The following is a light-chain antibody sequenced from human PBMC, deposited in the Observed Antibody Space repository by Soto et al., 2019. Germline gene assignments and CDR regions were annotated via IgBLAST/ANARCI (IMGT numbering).Light chain of an antibody. V-gene: IGKV1-5*03. CDR3: QQYNSYSQFT. CDR1: QNVNSW. Sequence: DIQMTQSPSTLSASVGDRVTITCRASQNVNSWLAWYQQKPGKAPNLLIYKASSLESGVPSRCSGSGSGTEFTLTITCLQPDDFAAYYCQQYNSYSQFTFGGGTKVEIK. J-gene: IGKJ4*01. CDR2: KAS.